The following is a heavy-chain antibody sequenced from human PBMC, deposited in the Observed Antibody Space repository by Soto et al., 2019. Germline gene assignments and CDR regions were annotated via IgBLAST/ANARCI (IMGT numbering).Heavy chain of an antibody. CDR2: IWFDGSNK. V-gene: IGHV3-33*01. Sequence: QVQLVESGGGVVQPGTSLRLSCAASGFTFSDYGMHWVRQAPGKGLEWVAVIWFDGSNKYYADSVKGRFIISRDNSKNTVDLQMDRLRADDTAVYYCARRRSTVTTAWFYHAMDVWGQGTTVTVSS. CDR3: ARRRSTVTTAWFYHAMDV. J-gene: IGHJ6*02. CDR1: GFTFSDYG. D-gene: IGHD4-17*01.